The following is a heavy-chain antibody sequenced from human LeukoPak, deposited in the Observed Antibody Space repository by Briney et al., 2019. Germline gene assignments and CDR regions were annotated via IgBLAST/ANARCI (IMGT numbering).Heavy chain of an antibody. CDR3: ARHVNYYYYYGMDV. CDR2: IYYSGST. D-gene: IGHD2/OR15-2a*01. J-gene: IGHJ6*02. CDR1: GGSISSYY. Sequence: SETLSLTCTVSGGSISSYYWSWIRQPPGKGLEWIGYIYYSGSTNYNPSLKSRVTISVDTSKNQFSLKLSSVTAADTAVYYCARHVNYYYYYGMDVWGQGTTVTVSS. V-gene: IGHV4-59*08.